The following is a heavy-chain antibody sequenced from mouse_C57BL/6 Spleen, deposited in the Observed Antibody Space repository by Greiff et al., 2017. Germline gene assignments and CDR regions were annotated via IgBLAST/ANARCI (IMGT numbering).Heavy chain of an antibody. CDR1: GYTYTSYW. CDR2: IYPSDSET. D-gene: IGHD1-1*01. V-gene: IGHV1-61*01. J-gene: IGHJ3*01. Sequence: QVQLQQPGAELVRPGSSVKLSCKASGYTYTSYWMDWVKQRPGQGLEWIGNIYPSDSETHYNQKFKDKATLTVDKSSSTAYMQLSSLTSEDSAVYYCARRGYYGSSYLFAYWGQGTLVTVSA. CDR3: ARRGYYGSSYLFAY.